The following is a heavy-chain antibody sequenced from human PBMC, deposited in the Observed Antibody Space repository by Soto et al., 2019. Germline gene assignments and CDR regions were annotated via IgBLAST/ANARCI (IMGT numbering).Heavy chain of an antibody. CDR1: GFTFSTYW. V-gene: IGHV3-74*01. CDR3: ARDPGGYHFVDY. Sequence: EVQLVESGGGLVQPGEFLRLSCEASGFTFSTYWMYWVRQAPGKGLEWVSRVNSDGSITGHADPVKGRFTTSRDNAKNTLYLQMNSLRAEDTAVYYCARDPGGYHFVDYWGQGTLVTVSS. J-gene: IGHJ4*02. CDR2: VNSDGSIT. D-gene: IGHD5-12*01.